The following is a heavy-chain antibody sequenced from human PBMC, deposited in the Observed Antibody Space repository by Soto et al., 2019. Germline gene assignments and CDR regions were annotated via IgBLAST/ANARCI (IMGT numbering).Heavy chain of an antibody. D-gene: IGHD2-15*01. CDR3: ARVLDCSGGSCPFDY. V-gene: IGHV1-2*04. Sequence: QVQLVQSGAEVKKPGASVKVSCKASGYTFTGYYMHWVRQAPGQGLEWMGWINPNSGGTNYAQKFQGWVTMTRDTSISTAYMELRRLRSDDTAVYYCARVLDCSGGSCPFDYWGQGTLVTVSS. J-gene: IGHJ4*02. CDR1: GYTFTGYY. CDR2: INPNSGGT.